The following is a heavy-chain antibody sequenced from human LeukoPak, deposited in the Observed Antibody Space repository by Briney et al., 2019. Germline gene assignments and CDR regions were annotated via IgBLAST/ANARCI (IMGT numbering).Heavy chain of an antibody. V-gene: IGHV3-30*02. Sequence: GGSLRLSCVASGFSFNNYGFHWVRQAPGKGLEWVADIYYDGSTKYYGDSVKGRFTISRDNSENTLYLQMNSLRAEDTAVYYCAKDPIPGRIAAAGTGWFDYWGQGTLVTVSS. CDR3: AKDPIPGRIAAAGTGWFDY. D-gene: IGHD6-13*01. J-gene: IGHJ5*01. CDR1: GFSFNNYG. CDR2: IYYDGSTK.